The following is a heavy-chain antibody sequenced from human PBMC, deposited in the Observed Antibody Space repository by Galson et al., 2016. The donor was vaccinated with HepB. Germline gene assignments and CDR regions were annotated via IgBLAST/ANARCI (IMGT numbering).Heavy chain of an antibody. Sequence: SLRLSCAASGLPFTDAWMTWIRQVPGTGLEWLGRIKSEREGGTIDYAAPVKGRFINSRDDSQDTLYLQMNSLKIEDTGVYYCKSRGGYSGFDYDDYYDMDVWGQGTTVIVSS. D-gene: IGHD5-12*01. V-gene: IGHV3-15*05. CDR2: IKSEREGGTI. CDR1: GLPFTDAW. CDR3: KSRGGYSGFDYDDYYDMDV. J-gene: IGHJ6*02.